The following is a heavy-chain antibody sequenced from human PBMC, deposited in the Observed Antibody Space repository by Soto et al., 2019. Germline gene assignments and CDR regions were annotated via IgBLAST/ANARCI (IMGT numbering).Heavy chain of an antibody. D-gene: IGHD2-15*01. CDR1: GYTFTGYY. Sequence: ASVKVSCKASGYTFTGYYMHWVRQAPGQGLEWMGWINPNSGGTNYAQKFQGWVTMTRDTSISTAYMELSRLRSDDTAVFYCARSDYCSGGSCYSIGGYWGQGTLVTVSS. V-gene: IGHV1-2*04. CDR2: INPNSGGT. CDR3: ARSDYCSGGSCYSIGGY. J-gene: IGHJ4*02.